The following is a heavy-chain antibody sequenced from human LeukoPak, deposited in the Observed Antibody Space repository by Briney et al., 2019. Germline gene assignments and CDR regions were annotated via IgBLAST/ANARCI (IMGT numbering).Heavy chain of an antibody. CDR2: ISSSSSYI. J-gene: IGHJ4*02. CDR1: GFTFSSYS. CDR3: ARYSWMQLTIDY. V-gene: IGHV3-21*01. D-gene: IGHD5-18*01. Sequence: GGSLRLSCAASGFTFSSYSMNWVRQAPGKGLEWVSSISSSSSYIYYADSVKGRFTISRDNAKNSLYLQMNSLRAEDTAVYYCARYSWMQLTIDYWGQGTLVTVSS.